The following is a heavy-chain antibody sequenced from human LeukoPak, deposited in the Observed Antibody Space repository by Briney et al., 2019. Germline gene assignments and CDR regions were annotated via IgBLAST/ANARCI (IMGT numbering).Heavy chain of an antibody. CDR2: ISSSGTTI. J-gene: IGHJ4*02. V-gene: IGHV3-48*04. Sequence: PGGSLRLSCAASGFIFSSYGMNWVRQAPGKGLEWVSYISSSGTTIYYADSVKGRFTISRDDAKNSLYLQMNSLRAEDTAVYYCARTATDTGEFDYWGQGTLVTVSS. CDR1: GFIFSSYG. D-gene: IGHD6-13*01. CDR3: ARTATDTGEFDY.